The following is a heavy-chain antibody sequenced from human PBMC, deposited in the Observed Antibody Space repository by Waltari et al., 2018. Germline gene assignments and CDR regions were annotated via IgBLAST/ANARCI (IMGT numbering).Heavy chain of an antibody. V-gene: IGHV3-74*01. J-gene: IGHJ4*02. CDR1: GFTFNTYW. D-gene: IGHD3-10*01. Sequence: EVQLVESGGGLVRPGGSLRLSCADSGFTFNTYWMHWVRQAPGKGLVWVARISSEGSLISYAASVKGRFTISRDNAKNTLYLQMNSLRAEDTAVYYCARGGGSLDYWGQGTQVTVSS. CDR3: ARGGGSLDY. CDR2: ISSEGSLI.